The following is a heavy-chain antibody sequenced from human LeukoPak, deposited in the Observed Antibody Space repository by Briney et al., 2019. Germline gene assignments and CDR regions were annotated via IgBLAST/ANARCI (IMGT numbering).Heavy chain of an antibody. Sequence: GRSLRLSCATSGFTLSNYAMHWVRQTPGKGLEWVAFISSDGGSQDYADSVKGRFIISRDYTKNTVYLQMDSLSAEDTALYSCAREFAGTYYGFDSWGQGTLVTVSS. CDR3: AREFAGTYYGFDS. D-gene: IGHD1-26*01. V-gene: IGHV3-30*04. CDR2: ISSDGGSQ. J-gene: IGHJ4*02. CDR1: GFTLSNYA.